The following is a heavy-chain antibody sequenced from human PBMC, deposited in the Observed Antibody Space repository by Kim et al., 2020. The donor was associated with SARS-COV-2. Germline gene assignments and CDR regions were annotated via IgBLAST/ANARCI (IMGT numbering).Heavy chain of an antibody. Sequence: SETLSLTCTVSGGSISSSSYYWGWIRQPPGKGLEWIGSIYYSGSTYYNPSLKSRVTISVDTSKNQFSLKLSSVTAADTAVYYCARDPRGWELLHAFDIWGQGTMVTVSS. CDR2: IYYSGST. CDR3: ARDPRGWELLHAFDI. D-gene: IGHD1-26*01. CDR1: GGSISSSSYY. J-gene: IGHJ3*02. V-gene: IGHV4-39*07.